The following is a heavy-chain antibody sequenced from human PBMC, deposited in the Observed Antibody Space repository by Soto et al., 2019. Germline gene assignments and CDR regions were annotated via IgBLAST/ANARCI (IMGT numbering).Heavy chain of an antibody. D-gene: IGHD2-15*01. V-gene: IGHV3-21*01. J-gene: IGHJ4*02. CDR3: ASATVVAATSDF. Sequence: EVQLVESGGGLVKPGGSLTLSCGASGFAFRSYNMNWVRQAPGKGLEWVASISSGSSNIYYADSVKGRFTISRDNAKNSLYLQMDSLRAEDSAVYYCASATVVAATSDFWGQGTLVTVSS. CDR2: ISSGSSNI. CDR1: GFAFRSYN.